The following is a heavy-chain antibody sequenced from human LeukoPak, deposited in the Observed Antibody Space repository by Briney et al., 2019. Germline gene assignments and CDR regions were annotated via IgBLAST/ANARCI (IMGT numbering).Heavy chain of an antibody. Sequence: SETLSLTCTVSGGSISSSSYYWGWIRQPPGKGLEWVGSIYYSGSTYYNPSLKSRVTISVDTSKNQFSLKLSSVTAADTAVYYCARRGPTAVAGKDYWGQGTLVTVSS. D-gene: IGHD6-19*01. CDR2: IYYSGST. CDR1: GGSISSSSYY. CDR3: ARRGPTAVAGKDY. J-gene: IGHJ4*02. V-gene: IGHV4-39*01.